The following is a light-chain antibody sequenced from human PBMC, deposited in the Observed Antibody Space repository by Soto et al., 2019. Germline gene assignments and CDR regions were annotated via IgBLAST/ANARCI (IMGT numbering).Light chain of an antibody. CDR1: SSDVGGYNY. CDR3: CSYAGSYTLAV. V-gene: IGLV2-11*01. CDR2: DVS. J-gene: IGLJ1*01. Sequence: QSVLTQPRSVSGSPGQSVTISCTGTSSDVGGYNYVSWYQQHPGKAPKLMIYDVSKRPSGVPDRFSGSNSGNTASLTISGLQAEDEADYYCCSYAGSYTLAVFGTGTKV.